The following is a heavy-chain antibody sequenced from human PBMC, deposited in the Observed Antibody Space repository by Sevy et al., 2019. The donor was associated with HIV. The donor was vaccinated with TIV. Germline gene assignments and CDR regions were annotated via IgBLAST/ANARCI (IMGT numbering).Heavy chain of an antibody. CDR1: GFTFSSYS. CDR2: ISSSSSYI. J-gene: IGHJ3*02. CDR3: ARVGRADAFDI. V-gene: IGHV3-21*01. Sequence: GGSLRLSCAASGFTFSSYSMNWVRQAPGKGLEWVSSISSSSSYIYYADSVKGRFTISSNNAKNSLYLQMNSLRAEDTAVYYWARVGRADAFDIWGQGTMVTVSS.